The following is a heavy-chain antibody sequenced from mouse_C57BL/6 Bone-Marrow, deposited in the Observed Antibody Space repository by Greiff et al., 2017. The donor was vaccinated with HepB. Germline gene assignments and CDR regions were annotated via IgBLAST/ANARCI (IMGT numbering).Heavy chain of an antibody. V-gene: IGHV5-9*01. CDR2: ISGSGGNT. CDR3: ARHDDYIYFDY. Sequence: EVKLMESGGGLVKPGGSLKLSCAASGFTFSSYTMSWVRQTPEKRLEWVATISGSGGNTYYPDSVKGRFTISRDNAKNTLYLQMSSLRSEDTALYYCARHDDYIYFDYWGQGTTLTVSS. D-gene: IGHD2-4*01. CDR1: GFTFSSYT. J-gene: IGHJ2*01.